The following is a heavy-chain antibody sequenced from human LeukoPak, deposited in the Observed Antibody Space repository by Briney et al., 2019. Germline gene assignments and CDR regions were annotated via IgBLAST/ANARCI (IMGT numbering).Heavy chain of an antibody. CDR2: IYHSGST. Sequence: SETLSLTCAVSGYSISSGYYWGWIRQPPWKGLEWIGSIYHSGSTYYNPSLKSRVTISVDTSKNQFSLKLSSVTAADTAVYYCARGRITMVRGVMGQYYFDYWGQGTLVTVSS. D-gene: IGHD3-10*01. CDR3: ARGRITMVRGVMGQYYFDY. V-gene: IGHV4-38-2*01. CDR1: GYSISSGYY. J-gene: IGHJ4*02.